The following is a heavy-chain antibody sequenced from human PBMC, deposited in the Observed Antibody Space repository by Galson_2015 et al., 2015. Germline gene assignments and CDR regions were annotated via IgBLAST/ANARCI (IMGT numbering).Heavy chain of an antibody. V-gene: IGHV4-31*03. D-gene: IGHD3-3*01. J-gene: IGHJ5*02. CDR2: IYYSGST. CDR3: AREEHDFWSGSNWFDP. CDR1: GGSISSGGYY. Sequence: TLSLTCTVSGGSISSGGYYWSWIRQHPGKGLEWIGYIYYSGSTYYNPSLKSRVTISVDTSKNQLSLKLSSVTAADTAVYYCAREEHDFWSGSNWFDPWGQGTLVTVSS.